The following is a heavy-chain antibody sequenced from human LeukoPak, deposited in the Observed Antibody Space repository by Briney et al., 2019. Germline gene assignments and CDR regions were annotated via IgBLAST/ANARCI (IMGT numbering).Heavy chain of an antibody. V-gene: IGHV1-2*02. J-gene: IGHJ5*02. CDR2: INPNSGGP. CDR1: GYTFTDYY. Sequence: GASVKVSCKASGYTFTDYYIHWVRQAPGQGLEWMGWINPNSGGPNYAQKFQGRVAMTRDTSISTAYMELSSLKSEDTAVYYCASNEEAPTAWGRGTLVTVSS. CDR3: ASNEEAPTA. D-gene: IGHD1-1*01.